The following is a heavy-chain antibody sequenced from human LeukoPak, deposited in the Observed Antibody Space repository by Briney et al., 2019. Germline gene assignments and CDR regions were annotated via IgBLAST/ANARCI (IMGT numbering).Heavy chain of an antibody. V-gene: IGHV3-30*18. CDR1: GFIFSSYG. CDR2: ISYDENNK. J-gene: IGHJ6*02. D-gene: IGHD3-10*01. Sequence: GGSLRLSCAASGFIFSSYGMHWVRQAPGKGLEWVAIISYDENNKYYADSVKGRFTISRDNSKNTLYLQMNSLRAEDTAVYYCAKDLYYYGSGTYYYYYGMNVWGQGTTVTVSS. CDR3: AKDLYYYGSGTYYYYYGMNV.